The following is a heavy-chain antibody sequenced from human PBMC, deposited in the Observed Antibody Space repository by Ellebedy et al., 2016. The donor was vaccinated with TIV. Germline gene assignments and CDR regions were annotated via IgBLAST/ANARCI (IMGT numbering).Heavy chain of an antibody. CDR2: IFYSGST. CDR1: GGSIRSVTTDY. D-gene: IGHD1-26*01. CDR3: GRLGLGFEGLPDS. J-gene: IGHJ4*02. V-gene: IGHV4-31*03. Sequence: PSETLSLTCTVSGGSIRSVTTDYWTWIRQHPEKGLEWIGYIFYSGSTYYNPSLKSRVTISVDTSSNHFSLKVKSVTAADTAVYYCGRLGLGFEGLPDSWGQGTLVTVSS.